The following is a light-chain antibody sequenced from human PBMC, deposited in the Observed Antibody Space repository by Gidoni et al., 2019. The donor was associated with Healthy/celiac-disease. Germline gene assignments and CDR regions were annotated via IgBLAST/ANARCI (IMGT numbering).Light chain of an antibody. CDR2: KVF. Sequence: VVLTQSPLSLPVTLGQPASRSCTSSQDLEDSDGYTYFNWFHQRPGQSPRRLIYKVFYRDAGVPDRFSGSGSGTFFTLRISRVEAEDVGIYYCMQGTHSITFGQGTRL. V-gene: IGKV2-30*01. J-gene: IGKJ5*01. CDR3: MQGTHSIT. CDR1: QDLEDSDGYTY.